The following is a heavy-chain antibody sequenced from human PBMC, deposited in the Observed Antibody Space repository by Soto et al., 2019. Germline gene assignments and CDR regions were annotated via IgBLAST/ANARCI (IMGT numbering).Heavy chain of an antibody. CDR1: GYTFTSYY. V-gene: IGHV1-46*03. D-gene: IGHD3-10*02. CDR3: ASIACSGSYLAY. J-gene: IGHJ4*02. CDR2: INPSGGST. Sequence: QVQLVQSGAEVKKPGASVKVSCKASGYTFTSYYMHWVRQAPGQGLEWMGIINPSGGSTSYGQKFQGRVTMPRATSRSTVYMERSSLTSEDTSVYYCASIACSGSYLAYWCQGTLVTVSS.